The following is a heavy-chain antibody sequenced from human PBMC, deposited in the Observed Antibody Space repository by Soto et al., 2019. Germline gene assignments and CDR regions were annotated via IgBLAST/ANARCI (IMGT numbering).Heavy chain of an antibody. Sequence: QVQLVQSGAEVKKPGSSVKVSCKASGGTFSSYTISWVRQAPGQGLEWMGRIIPILGIANYAQKFQGRVTISTNKTTSTAYMELSSMRSEDTAVYYCARAGGVIVATIRAFYCMDVWGQGTTVTVSS. D-gene: IGHD5-12*01. CDR3: ARAGGVIVATIRAFYCMDV. V-gene: IGHV1-69*02. J-gene: IGHJ6*02. CDR2: IIPILGIA. CDR1: GGTFSSYT.